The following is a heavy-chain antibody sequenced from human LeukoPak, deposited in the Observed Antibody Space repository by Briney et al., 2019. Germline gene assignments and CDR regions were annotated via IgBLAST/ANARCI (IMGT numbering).Heavy chain of an antibody. CDR3: AKTPYSSSWYDFDY. J-gene: IGHJ4*02. D-gene: IGHD6-13*01. V-gene: IGHV3-23*01. Sequence: GGSLRLSCAASGFTFSSYSMNWVRQAPGKGLEWVSAISGSGGSTYYADSVKGRFTISRDNSKNTLYLQMNSLRAEDTAVYYCAKTPYSSSWYDFDYWGQGTLVTVSS. CDR2: ISGSGGST. CDR1: GFTFSSYS.